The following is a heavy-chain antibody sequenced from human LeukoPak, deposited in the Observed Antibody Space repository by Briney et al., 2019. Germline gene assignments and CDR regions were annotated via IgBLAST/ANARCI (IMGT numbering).Heavy chain of an antibody. Sequence: GGSLRLSCAASGFTFSSYWMNWVRQAPGKGLVWVSRIASDGSTTTYADSVKGRFTISRDNVKNTLYLQMNGLRAEDTAVYYCSRSAYYDGSGNYYDYWGQGTLVTVSS. J-gene: IGHJ4*02. D-gene: IGHD3-22*01. CDR3: SRSAYYDGSGNYYDY. CDR2: IASDGSTT. V-gene: IGHV3-74*01. CDR1: GFTFSSYW.